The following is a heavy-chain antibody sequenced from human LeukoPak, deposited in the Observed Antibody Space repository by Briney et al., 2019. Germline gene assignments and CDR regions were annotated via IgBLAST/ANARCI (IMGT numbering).Heavy chain of an antibody. D-gene: IGHD5-12*01. CDR2: VYYSGST. Sequence: SETLSLTCAVSGGPISSYYWSWIRQPPGKGLEWIGDVYYSGSTNYNPALKSRVTISLDASRNPFSLKLNSVSAADTALYYCARHLNSGYHGYGMDVWGQGTTVTVS. CDR3: ARHLNSGYHGYGMDV. J-gene: IGHJ6*02. CDR1: GGPISSYY. V-gene: IGHV4-59*08.